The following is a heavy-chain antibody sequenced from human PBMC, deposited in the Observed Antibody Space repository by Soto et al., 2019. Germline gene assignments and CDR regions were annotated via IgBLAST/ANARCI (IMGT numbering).Heavy chain of an antibody. D-gene: IGHD6-13*01. CDR3: ARRLDSSSWSGGYYYYGMDV. V-gene: IGHV4-34*01. CDR2: INHSGST. Sequence: SETLSLTCAVYGGSFSGYYWSWIRQPPGKGLEWIGEINHSGSTNYNPSLKSRVTISVDTSKNQFSLKLSSVTAADTAVYYCARRLDSSSWSGGYYYYGMDVWGQGTTVTVSS. CDR1: GGSFSGYY. J-gene: IGHJ6*02.